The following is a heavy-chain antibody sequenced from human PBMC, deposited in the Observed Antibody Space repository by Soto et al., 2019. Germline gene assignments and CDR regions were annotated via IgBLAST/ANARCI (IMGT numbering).Heavy chain of an antibody. CDR2: IYPSDSDT. Sequence: GESLKISCKGSGYTFSTSWIGWVRQMPVKGLEWMGIIYPSDSDTRYSPSFQGQVTISADKSINTAYLQLSSLKASATAMYYCARNYGAYFDYWGQGTLVTVSS. CDR1: GYTFSTSW. J-gene: IGHJ4*02. D-gene: IGHD4-17*01. V-gene: IGHV5-51*01. CDR3: ARNYGAYFDY.